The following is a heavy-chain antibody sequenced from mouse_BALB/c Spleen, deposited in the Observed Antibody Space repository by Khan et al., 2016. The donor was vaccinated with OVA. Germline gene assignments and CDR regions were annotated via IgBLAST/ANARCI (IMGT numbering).Heavy chain of an antibody. D-gene: IGHD1-1*01. J-gene: IGHJ2*02. CDR1: GFAFSSYS. CDR3: TRDRNYYGSSFYFDY. V-gene: IGHV5-6-4*01. Sequence: EVELVESGGGLVTPGGSLKLSCAASGFAFSSYSMSWVRQPPEKRLEWVATITSGGSYTYYPDSVKGRFTISRDNAKNHLYLQMSSLKSEDTGMYYCTRDRNYYGSSFYFDYGGQGTSLTVSA. CDR2: ITSGGSYT.